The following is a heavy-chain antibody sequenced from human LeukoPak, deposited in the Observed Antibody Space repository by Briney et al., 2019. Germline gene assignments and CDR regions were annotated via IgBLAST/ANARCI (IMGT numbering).Heavy chain of an antibody. CDR1: GFTFSSYA. J-gene: IGHJ5*02. V-gene: IGHV3-23*01. Sequence: SGGSLRLSCAASGFTFSSYAMSWVRQAPGKGLEWVSAISGSGGTTYYADSVKGRFTISRDNFKNMLYLQMNSLRAEDTAVYYCAKDWHISSWYGRFDPWGQGTLVTVSS. CDR3: AKDWHISSWYGRFDP. CDR2: ISGSGGTT. D-gene: IGHD6-13*01.